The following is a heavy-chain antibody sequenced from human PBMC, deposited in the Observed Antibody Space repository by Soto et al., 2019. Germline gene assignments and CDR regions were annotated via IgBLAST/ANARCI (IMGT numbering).Heavy chain of an antibody. CDR1: GFTFSSYA. CDR2: ISYDGSNK. CDR3: ARDRFGVVILYYYYGMDV. Sequence: TGGSLRLSCAASGFTFSSYAMHWVRQAPGKGLEWVAVISYDGSNKYYADSVKGRFTISRDNSKNTLYLQMNSLRAEDTAVYYCARDRFGVVILYYYYGMDVWGQGTTVTVSS. D-gene: IGHD3-3*01. J-gene: IGHJ6*02. V-gene: IGHV3-30-3*01.